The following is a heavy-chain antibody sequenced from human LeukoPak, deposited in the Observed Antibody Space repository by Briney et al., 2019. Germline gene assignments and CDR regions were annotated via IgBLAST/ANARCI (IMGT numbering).Heavy chain of an antibody. D-gene: IGHD3-22*01. CDR3: AEGGNYYDSSGYGY. CDR1: GYSFSSYG. V-gene: IGHV3-30*03. Sequence: GGSLRLSCAASGYSFSSYGMQWVRQAPGKGLEWVAVISYDGSNKYYADSVKGRFTISRDNSKNTLYLQMNSLRAEDTAVYYCAEGGNYYDSSGYGYWGQGTLVTVSS. J-gene: IGHJ4*02. CDR2: ISYDGSNK.